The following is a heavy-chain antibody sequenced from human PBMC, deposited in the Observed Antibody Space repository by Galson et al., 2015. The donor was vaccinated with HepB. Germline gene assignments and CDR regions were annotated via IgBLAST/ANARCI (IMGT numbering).Heavy chain of an antibody. J-gene: IGHJ6*02. Sequence: SLRLSCAASEFILSMYWMNWVRQAPGKGLEWVANIKEDGSEKNYVDSVKGRFTISRDNAKNSLYLQMNSLRAEDTAGYYCARVKRGEWYSFYYYGMDVWGRGTTVTVSS. CDR3: ARVKRGEWYSFYYYGMDV. CDR1: EFILSMYW. V-gene: IGHV3-7*05. CDR2: IKEDGSEK. D-gene: IGHD3-10*01.